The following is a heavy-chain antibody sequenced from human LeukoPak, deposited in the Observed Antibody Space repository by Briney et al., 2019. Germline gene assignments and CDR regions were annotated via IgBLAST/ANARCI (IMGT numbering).Heavy chain of an antibody. J-gene: IGHJ4*02. CDR2: IYSGGST. Sequence: PGGSLRLSCAASGFTVSSNYMSWARQAPGTGLEWVSVIYSGGSTYYADSVKGRFTISRDNSKDTLYLQMNSLRAEDTAVYYCARDSVRSYYDSSGYYPYWGQGTLVTVSS. D-gene: IGHD3-22*01. V-gene: IGHV3-66*02. CDR3: ARDSVRSYYDSSGYYPY. CDR1: GFTVSSNY.